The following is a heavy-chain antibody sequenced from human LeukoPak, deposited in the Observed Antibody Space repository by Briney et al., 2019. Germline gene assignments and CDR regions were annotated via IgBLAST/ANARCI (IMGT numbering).Heavy chain of an antibody. CDR1: GDSMRGYY. Sequence: PSETLSLTCTVSGDSMRGYYWSWIRQPPGKGLEWIGFDTGSSNYNPSLKSRVTISVDTSRNQFSLTLTSVTAADTAVYYCAKVGETGRGYRTGRGSCYYFDFWGQGALVSVSS. V-gene: IGHV4-59*01. CDR2: FDTGSS. D-gene: IGHD2-8*02. J-gene: IGHJ4*02. CDR3: AKVGETGRGYRTGRGSCYYFDF.